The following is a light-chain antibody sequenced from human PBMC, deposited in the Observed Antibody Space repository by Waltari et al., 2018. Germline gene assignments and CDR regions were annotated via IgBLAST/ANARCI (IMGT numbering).Light chain of an antibody. CDR1: HSLLNSNGYNY. V-gene: IGKV2-28*01. J-gene: IGKJ2*01. Sequence: EIVITRSPLSLPVTPGESASISCRSSHSLLNSNGYNYLDWFLQKPGQSPQLLIYLGSNRASGVPDRFSGSGSGTEFTLKISRVEAEDVGVYYCMQALQTPRDTFGQGTKLENK. CDR2: LGS. CDR3: MQALQTPRDT.